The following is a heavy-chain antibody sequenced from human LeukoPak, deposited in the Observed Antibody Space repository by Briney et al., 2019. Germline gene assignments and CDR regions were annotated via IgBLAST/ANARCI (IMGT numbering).Heavy chain of an antibody. CDR1: GDSITSGDSY. Sequence: SQTLSLTCSVSGDSITSGDSYWTWIRQPAGRGLEWIGLIYTSGSAKCNPSLKSRITMSLDTSKNQISLQLNSVTAADTAVYYCAREDSHWGQGTLVTVSS. D-gene: IGHD3-22*01. CDR2: IYTSGSA. CDR3: AREDSH. J-gene: IGHJ4*02. V-gene: IGHV4-61*02.